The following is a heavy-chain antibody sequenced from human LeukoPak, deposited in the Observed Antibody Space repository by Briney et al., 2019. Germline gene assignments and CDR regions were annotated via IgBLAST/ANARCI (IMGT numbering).Heavy chain of an antibody. CDR1: GFTFSSYS. D-gene: IGHD6-6*01. J-gene: IGHJ4*02. V-gene: IGHV3-21*01. CDR3: AKEREILIAALDY. Sequence: GGSLRLSCAASGFTFSSYSMNWVRQAPGKGLEWVSSISSSSSYIYYADSVKGRFTISRDNAKNSLYLQMNSLRAEDTAVYYCAKEREILIAALDYWGQGTLVTVSS. CDR2: ISSSSSYI.